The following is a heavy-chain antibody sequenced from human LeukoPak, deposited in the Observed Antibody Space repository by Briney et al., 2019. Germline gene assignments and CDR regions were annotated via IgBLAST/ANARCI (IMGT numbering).Heavy chain of an antibody. D-gene: IGHD6-6*01. CDR1: GGTFSSYA. Sequence: ASVTVSCTASGGTFSSYAISWVRQAPGQGLEWMGGIIPIFGTANYAQKFQGRVTITADESTSTAYMELSSLRSEDTAVYYCAREGSSSSTSTFDYWGQGTLVTVSS. V-gene: IGHV1-69*13. CDR2: IIPIFGTA. J-gene: IGHJ4*02. CDR3: AREGSSSSTSTFDY.